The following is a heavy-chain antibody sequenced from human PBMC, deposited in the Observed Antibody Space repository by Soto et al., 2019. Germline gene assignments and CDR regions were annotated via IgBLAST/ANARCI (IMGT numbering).Heavy chain of an antibody. V-gene: IGHV1-18*01. D-gene: IGHD1-1*01. J-gene: IGHJ5*02. CDR1: GYTFTSYG. Sequence: QVQLVQSGAEVKKPGASVKVSCKASGYTFTSYGISWVRQAPGQGLEWMGWISAYNGNTNYAQKLQGRVTMTTDTSTSTAYMELRSLRSDDTAVYYCARGSLDNWNDEDGLYWFDPWGQGTLVTVSS. CDR2: ISAYNGNT. CDR3: ARGSLDNWNDEDGLYWFDP.